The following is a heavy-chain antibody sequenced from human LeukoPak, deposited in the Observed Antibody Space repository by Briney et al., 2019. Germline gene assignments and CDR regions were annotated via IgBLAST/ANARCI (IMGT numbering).Heavy chain of an antibody. Sequence: ASVRVSCKTSGYTFTGFYLLWVRQAPGQGLEWMGWINPNSGGTNYAQKFQGRVTMTRDTSISTAYMELRRLRSDDTAVYFCARDAATTVTTDWGQGTLVTVSS. CDR2: INPNSGGT. CDR1: GYTFTGFY. CDR3: ARDAATTVTTD. J-gene: IGHJ4*02. V-gene: IGHV1-2*02. D-gene: IGHD4-11*01.